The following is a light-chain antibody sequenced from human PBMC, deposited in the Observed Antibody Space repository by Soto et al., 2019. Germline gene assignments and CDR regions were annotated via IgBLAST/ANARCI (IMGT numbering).Light chain of an antibody. CDR2: GDN. V-gene: IGLV1-40*01. J-gene: IGLJ1*01. CDR1: TSNIGAGYA. CDR3: QSYDSSLSGYV. Sequence: SVLTPPPSVSGAPGQRVTISCTGSTSNIGAGYAVHWYQQLPGTAPRLLIYGDNNRPSGVPDRLSGSKSGTSASLAITGLQAEDEADYYCQSYDSSLSGYVFGTGTKVTVL.